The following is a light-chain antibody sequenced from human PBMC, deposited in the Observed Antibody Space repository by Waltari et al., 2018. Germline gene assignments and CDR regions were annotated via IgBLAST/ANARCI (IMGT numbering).Light chain of an antibody. Sequence: SYELTQSPSVSVSPGQTARITCSGDALPNQHAFWYQQKPGQAPVLLIYKDNERPSGIPERFYGSRSGTTVTLTISGVQAEDDADYYCQSVDSSGTFYVFGTGTKVTVL. CDR1: ALPNQH. CDR2: KDN. J-gene: IGLJ1*01. V-gene: IGLV3-25*03. CDR3: QSVDSSGTFYV.